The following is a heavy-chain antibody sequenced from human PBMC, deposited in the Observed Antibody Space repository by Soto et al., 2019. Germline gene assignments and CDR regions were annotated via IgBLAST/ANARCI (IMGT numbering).Heavy chain of an antibody. J-gene: IGHJ4*02. D-gene: IGHD5-18*01. Sequence: GVTLRLSCAASGFTFGSYAVSWVRQAPGKGREWVSSIVDTGGSTYYADSVKGRFTISRDNSKNTLYLQVNSLRTEDTATYYCARLEAAATVTWGQGTLVTVSS. V-gene: IGHV3-23*01. CDR1: GFTFGSYA. CDR2: IVDTGGST. CDR3: ARLEAAATVT.